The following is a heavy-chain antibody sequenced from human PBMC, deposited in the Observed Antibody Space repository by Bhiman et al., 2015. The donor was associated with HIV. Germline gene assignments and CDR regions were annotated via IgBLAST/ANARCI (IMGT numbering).Heavy chain of an antibody. J-gene: IGHJ3*01. D-gene: IGHD3-9*01. V-gene: IGHV3-21*06. CDR2: ISSSGTNI. CDR1: GFTFSQYT. Sequence: EVQLVESGGGLVKPGGSLRLSCAASGFTFSQYTLNWVRQAPGTGLELVSSISSSGTNIYYADSLQGRLTISRDNARNSLSLQMTSLRADDTAVYYCVRADWAMGDAFDVWGQGTMVTVSS. CDR3: VRADWAMGDAFDV.